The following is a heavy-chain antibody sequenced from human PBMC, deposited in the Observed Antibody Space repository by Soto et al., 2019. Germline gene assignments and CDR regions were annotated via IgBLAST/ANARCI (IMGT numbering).Heavy chain of an antibody. CDR2: IWYDGSNK. V-gene: IGHV3-33*01. J-gene: IGHJ4*02. Sequence: PGGSLRLSCAASGFTFSSYGMHWVRQAPGKGLEWVAVIWYDGSNKYYADSVKGRFTISRDNSKNTLYLQMNSLRAEDTAVYYCARDYYDSSGYAYFDYWGQRTLVTVSS. CDR1: GFTFSSYG. CDR3: ARDYYDSSGYAYFDY. D-gene: IGHD3-22*01.